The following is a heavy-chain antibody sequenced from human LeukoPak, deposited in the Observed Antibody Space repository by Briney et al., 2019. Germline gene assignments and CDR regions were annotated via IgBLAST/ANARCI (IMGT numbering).Heavy chain of an antibody. V-gene: IGHV3-23*01. D-gene: IGHD6-13*01. J-gene: IGHJ4*02. CDR3: VKDQVIAAAGTRKPIDY. Sequence: GGSLRLSCAASGFAFSSYAMSWVRQAPGKGLEWVSAISGSGGSTYYADSVKGRFTISRDNSKNTLYLQMNSLRAEDTALYYCVKDQVIAAAGTRKPIDYWGQGTLVTVSS. CDR2: ISGSGGST. CDR1: GFAFSSYA.